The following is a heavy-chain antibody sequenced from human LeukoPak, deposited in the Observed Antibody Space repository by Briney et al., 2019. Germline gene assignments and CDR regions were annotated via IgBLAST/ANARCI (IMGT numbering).Heavy chain of an antibody. D-gene: IGHD7-27*01. CDR3: AALGLGPSRGAFDI. CDR2: ISGSGGST. CDR1: GFTFSSYG. Sequence: GGSLRLSCAASGFTFSSYGMSWVRQAPGKGLEWVSAISGSGGSTYYADSVKGRFTISRDNSNNTLYLQMNNLRAEDTAVYYCAALGLGPSRGAFDIWGQGTMVTVSS. V-gene: IGHV3-23*01. J-gene: IGHJ3*02.